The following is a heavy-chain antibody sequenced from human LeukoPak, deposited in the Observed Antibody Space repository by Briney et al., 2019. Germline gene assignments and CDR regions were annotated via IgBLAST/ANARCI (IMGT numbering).Heavy chain of an antibody. CDR3: AKDKGSSGYDQLII. V-gene: IGHV3-43D*03. CDR2: ISWDGGST. J-gene: IGHJ3*02. CDR1: GFTFYDYD. D-gene: IGHD5-12*01. Sequence: PGGSLRLSCAASGFTFYDYDMHWVRHAPGKGLEWVSLISWDGGSTYYADSVKGRFTISRDNSKNYLYLQMNSLRAEDTALYYCAKDKGSSGYDQLIIWGQGTMVTVSS.